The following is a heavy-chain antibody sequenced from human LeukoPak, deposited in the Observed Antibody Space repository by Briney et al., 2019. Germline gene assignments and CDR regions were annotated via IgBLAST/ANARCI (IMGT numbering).Heavy chain of an antibody. J-gene: IGHJ4*02. D-gene: IGHD3-22*01. CDR1: GYTFTSYD. CDR2: INPNSGGT. Sequence: GASVKVSCKASGYTFTSYDINWVRQAPGQGLEWMGWINPNSGGTNYAQKFQGRVTMTRDTSISTAYMELRSLRSDDTAVYYCARGSPPRRNYDSRGYYSYYFDYWGQGTLVTVSS. V-gene: IGHV1-2*02. CDR3: ARGSPPRRNYDSRGYYSYYFDY.